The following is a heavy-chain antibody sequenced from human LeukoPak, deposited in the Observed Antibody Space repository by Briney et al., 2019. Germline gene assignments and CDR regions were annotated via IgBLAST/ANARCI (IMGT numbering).Heavy chain of an antibody. J-gene: IGHJ4*02. CDR1: GFTFSNYA. CDR2: ISDDETNK. D-gene: IGHD1-26*01. CDR3: ARGQVGSTLPLFDY. Sequence: PGGSLRLSCAASGFTFSNYAMHWVRQAPGKGLEWVALISDDETNKAYADSVKGRFTISRDNSKNTLYLLVNSLRPEDTAVYYCARGQVGSTLPLFDYWGQGTLVTVSS. V-gene: IGHV3-30*04.